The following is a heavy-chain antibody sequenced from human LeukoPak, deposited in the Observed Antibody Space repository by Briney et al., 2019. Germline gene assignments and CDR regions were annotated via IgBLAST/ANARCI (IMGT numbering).Heavy chain of an antibody. CDR2: INHSGST. J-gene: IGHJ6*04. D-gene: IGHD2-2*01. CDR1: GGSFSGYY. Sequence: SETLSLTRAVYGGSFSGYYWSWIRQPPGKGLEWIGEINHSGSTNYNPSLKSRVTISVDTSKNQFSLKLSSVTAADTAVYYCATSRIGDGMDVWGKGTTVTVSS. CDR3: ATSRIGDGMDV. V-gene: IGHV4-34*01.